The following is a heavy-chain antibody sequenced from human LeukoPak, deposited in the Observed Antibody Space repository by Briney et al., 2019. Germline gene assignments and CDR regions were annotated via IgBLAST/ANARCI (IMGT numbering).Heavy chain of an antibody. J-gene: IGHJ4*02. D-gene: IGHD4/OR15-4a*01. Sequence: GGSQRLSCAASGFTFSSYAMSWVRQAPGKGLEWVSFIYSGTIHYSDSVKGRFTISRDNSKNTLYLQMNSLRAEDTAVYYCARRAGAYSHPYDYWGQGTLVTVSS. CDR2: IYSGTI. CDR1: GFTFSSYA. CDR3: ARRAGAYSHPYDY. V-gene: IGHV3-23*05.